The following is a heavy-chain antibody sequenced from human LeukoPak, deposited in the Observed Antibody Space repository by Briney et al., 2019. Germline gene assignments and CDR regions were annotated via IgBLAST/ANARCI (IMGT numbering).Heavy chain of an antibody. CDR2: INHSGST. Sequence: PSETLSLTCDVYSGSFGGYYWSWIRQPPGKGLEWIGEINHSGSTSYNPSLKSRVSISVDASKNQFSLKLSSVTAADTAVYYCATLNWDDGEVSGFDHWGRGSMVTVSS. CDR1: SGSFGGYY. V-gene: IGHV4-34*01. D-gene: IGHD1-26*01. CDR3: ATLNWDDGEVSGFDH. J-gene: IGHJ5*02.